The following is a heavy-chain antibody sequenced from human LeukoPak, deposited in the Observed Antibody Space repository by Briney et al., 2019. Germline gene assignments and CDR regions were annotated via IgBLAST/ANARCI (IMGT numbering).Heavy chain of an antibody. Sequence: GGSLRLSCAASGFTFSDYYMSWIRQAPGKGLEWVSYISSSGSTMYYADSVKGRFTISRDNAKNSLYLQMNSLRAEDTAVYYCASVGPSSWAGIYAFDIWGQGTMVTASS. CDR1: GFTFSDYY. V-gene: IGHV3-11*01. CDR3: ASVGPSSWAGIYAFDI. J-gene: IGHJ3*02. D-gene: IGHD6-13*01. CDR2: ISSSGSTM.